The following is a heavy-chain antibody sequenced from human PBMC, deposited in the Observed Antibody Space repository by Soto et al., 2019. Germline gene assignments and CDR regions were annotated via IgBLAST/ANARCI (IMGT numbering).Heavy chain of an antibody. CDR2: ISYAGSNK. D-gene: IGHD1-26*01. CDR3: ANVMGAPYGMDV. CDR1: GFTFSNYG. Sequence: PGGSLRLSCAASGFTFSNYGMHWVRQAPGKGLEWVAAISYAGSNKYYADSVKGRFTISRDNSKNTLYLQMNSLRAEDTAVYYCANVMGAPYGMDVWGQGTTVTVSS. V-gene: IGHV3-30*18. J-gene: IGHJ6*02.